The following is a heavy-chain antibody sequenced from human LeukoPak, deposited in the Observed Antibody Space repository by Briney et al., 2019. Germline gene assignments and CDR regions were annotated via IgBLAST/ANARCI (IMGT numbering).Heavy chain of an antibody. D-gene: IGHD2-15*01. V-gene: IGHV1-69*06. CDR3: ARGSCSGGSCSTGYNWFDP. Sequence: SVTVSCKASGGTFSSYASSWVRQAPGQGLEWMGGIIFIFGTANYAQRFQGTVTIAADKSTSKDYMELSSLRSEDTDVYYCARGSCSGGSCSTGYNWFDPWGQGTLVTVSS. CDR1: GGTFSSYA. CDR2: IIFIFGTA. J-gene: IGHJ5*02.